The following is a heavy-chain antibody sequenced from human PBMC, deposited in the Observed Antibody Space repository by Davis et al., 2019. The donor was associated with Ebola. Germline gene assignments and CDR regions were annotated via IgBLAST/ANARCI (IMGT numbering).Heavy chain of an antibody. J-gene: IGHJ4*02. CDR3: AKERHIVVVPAAILVDY. CDR1: GFTFSSYG. CDR2: IRSKANSYAT. D-gene: IGHD2-2*02. Sequence: GESLKISCAASGFTFSSYGMHWVRQASGKGLEWVGRIRSKANSYATAYAASVKGRFTISRDDSKNTAYLQMNSLKTEDTAVYYCAKERHIVVVPAAILVDYWGQGTLVTVSS. V-gene: IGHV3-73*01.